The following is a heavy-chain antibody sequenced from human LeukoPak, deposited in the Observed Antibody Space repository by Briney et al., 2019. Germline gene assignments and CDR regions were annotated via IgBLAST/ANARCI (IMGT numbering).Heavy chain of an antibody. CDR2: INTNTGNP. J-gene: IGHJ4*02. D-gene: IGHD6-19*01. Sequence: ASVKVSCKASGYTFTSYAMNWVRQAPGQGLEWMGWINTNTGNPTYIQGFTGRFVFSLDTSVSTAYLQISSLKAEDTAVYYCASSRVAGNFDYWAREPWSPSPQ. CDR1: GYTFTSYA. CDR3: ASSRVAGNFDY. V-gene: IGHV7-4-1*02.